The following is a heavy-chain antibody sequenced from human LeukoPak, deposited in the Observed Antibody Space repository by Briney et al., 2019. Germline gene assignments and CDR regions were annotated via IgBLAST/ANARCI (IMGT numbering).Heavy chain of an antibody. CDR1: GGSISSYY. CDR3: ARATIEAYCGGDCYSDYYYYMDV. Sequence: SETLSLTCTVSGGSISSYYWSWVRQPPGKGLEWIGYIYYSGSTNYNPSLKSRVTISVDTSKNQFSLKLSSVTAADTAVYYCARATIEAYCGGDCYSDYYYYMDVWGKGTTVTASS. CDR2: IYYSGST. D-gene: IGHD2-21*02. J-gene: IGHJ6*03. V-gene: IGHV4-59*12.